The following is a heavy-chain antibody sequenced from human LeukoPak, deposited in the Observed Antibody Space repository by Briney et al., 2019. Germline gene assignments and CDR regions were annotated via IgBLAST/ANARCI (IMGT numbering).Heavy chain of an antibody. Sequence: SQTLSLTCAISGDSVSSNSAAWNWIRQSPSSGLEWLGRTYYGPKWYNDYGVSVKSRITINADTSKNQFSLQLNSVTPEDTAVYYCARGKWNHYGMDVWGQGTTVTVSS. V-gene: IGHV6-1*01. CDR2: TYYGPKWYN. J-gene: IGHJ6*02. CDR1: GDSVSSNSAA. CDR3: ARGKWNHYGMDV. D-gene: IGHD1-1*01.